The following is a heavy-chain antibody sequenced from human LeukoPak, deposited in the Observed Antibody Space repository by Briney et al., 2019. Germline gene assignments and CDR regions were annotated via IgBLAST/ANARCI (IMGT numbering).Heavy chain of an antibody. V-gene: IGHV1-46*04. CDR3: ARARGLGYHYYMDV. CDR1: GYTFTGYY. Sequence: ASVSVSCMPSGYTFTGYYTRWVRHAPGQGREWMGLINPISGRTAYTRTLQGRATMTRDTSTSTVYMELSSMTSEDTAVYYCARARGLGYHYYMDVWGKGTTVTISS. J-gene: IGHJ6*03. CDR2: INPISGRT. D-gene: IGHD3-16*01.